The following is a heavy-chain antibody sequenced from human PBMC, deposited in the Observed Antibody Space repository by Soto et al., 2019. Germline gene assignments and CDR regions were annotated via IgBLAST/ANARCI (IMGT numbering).Heavy chain of an antibody. CDR1: GYTFTRYG. D-gene: IGHD2-15*01. CDR3: ARYVRSGGKSIRFDP. Sequence: QVQLVQSGGEVKKPGASVKVSCKTSGYTFTRYGIIWVRQAPGKGLEWMGWISAYNGNAISAQKFQGGATMTTDTTXXTVYMEVGSLRSDDTAVYFCARYVRSGGKSIRFDPWGQGTVVTVSS. J-gene: IGHJ5*02. CDR2: ISAYNGNA. V-gene: IGHV1-18*01.